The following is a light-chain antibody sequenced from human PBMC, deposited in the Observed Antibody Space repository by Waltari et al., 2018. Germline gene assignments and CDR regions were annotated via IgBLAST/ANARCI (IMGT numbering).Light chain of an antibody. J-gene: IGKJ4*01. Sequence: DIQMTQSPSSVSASVGDRVTITCRATQGMTSWLTWYQQKPGKAHKLLIYGASTLRSGVPSRFRGSGSGTDFPLTISVLQPEDFATNYCQQANTFPLTVGGATKVEIK. CDR3: QQANTFPLT. CDR1: QGMTSW. CDR2: GAS. V-gene: IGKV1D-12*01.